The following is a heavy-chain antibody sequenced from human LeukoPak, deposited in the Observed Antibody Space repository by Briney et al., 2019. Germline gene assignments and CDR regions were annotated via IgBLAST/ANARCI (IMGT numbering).Heavy chain of an antibody. Sequence: PGRSLRLSCAASGFTSSSYDMHWVRQATGKGLEWVSAIGYGGDTHYSGSVKGRFTISRGNAKNSLYLQMNSLGAGDTAVYYCARGNILTGYMYWGQGTLVTVSS. J-gene: IGHJ4*02. CDR3: ARGNILTGYMY. D-gene: IGHD3-9*01. CDR2: IGYGGDT. CDR1: GFTSSSYD. V-gene: IGHV3-13*04.